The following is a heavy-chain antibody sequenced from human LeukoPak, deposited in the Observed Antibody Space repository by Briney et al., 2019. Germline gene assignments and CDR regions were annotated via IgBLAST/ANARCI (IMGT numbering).Heavy chain of an antibody. J-gene: IGHJ4*02. D-gene: IGHD4-23*01. CDR1: GFTFSSYG. Sequence: RGSLRLSCAASGFTFSSYGMHWVRQAPGKGLEWVAVISYDGSNKYYADSVMGRFTISRDNSKNTLYLQMNSLRAEDTAVYYCAKDYGGNSPTGYWGQGTLVTVSS. CDR3: AKDYGGNSPTGY. V-gene: IGHV3-30*18. CDR2: ISYDGSNK.